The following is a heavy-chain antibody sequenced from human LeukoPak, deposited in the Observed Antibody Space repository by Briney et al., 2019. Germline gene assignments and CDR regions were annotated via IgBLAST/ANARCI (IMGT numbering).Heavy chain of an antibody. CDR2: INPNSGGT. Sequence: PVASVKVSCKASGYTFTGYYMHWVRQAPGQGLEWMGWINPNSGGTNYAQKFQGRVTMTRDTSISTAYMELSRLRSDDTAVYYCARAGLGRELLSTDYWGQGTLVTVSS. CDR3: ARAGLGRELLSTDY. D-gene: IGHD1-26*01. J-gene: IGHJ4*02. CDR1: GYTFTGYY. V-gene: IGHV1-2*02.